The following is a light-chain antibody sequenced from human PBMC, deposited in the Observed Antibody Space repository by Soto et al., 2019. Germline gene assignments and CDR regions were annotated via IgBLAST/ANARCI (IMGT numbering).Light chain of an antibody. V-gene: IGLV1-51*01. Sequence: AVLTQPPSVSAAPGQKVTIFCSGSSSNIGGNSVSWYQQLPGTAPKLLIYDDNKRPSGIPDRFSGSKSGTSATLGITGFQTGDEADYYGGSWDSSLSAYVFGTGTKVTVL. CDR2: DDN. CDR3: GSWDSSLSAYV. J-gene: IGLJ1*01. CDR1: SSNIGGNS.